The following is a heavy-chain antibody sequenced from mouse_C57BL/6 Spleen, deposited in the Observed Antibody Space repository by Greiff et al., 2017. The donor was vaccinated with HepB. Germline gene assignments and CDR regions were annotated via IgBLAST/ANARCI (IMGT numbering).Heavy chain of an antibody. V-gene: IGHV14-4*01. J-gene: IGHJ4*01. CDR2: IDPENGDT. CDR1: GFNIKDDY. Sequence: EVQLVESGAELVRPGASVKLSCTASGFNIKDDYMHWVKQRPEQGLEWIGWIDPENGDTEYASKFQGKATITADTSSNTAYLQLSSLTSEDTAVYYCTTLLGNYAMDYWGQGTSVTVSS. D-gene: IGHD3-1*01. CDR3: TTLLGNYAMDY.